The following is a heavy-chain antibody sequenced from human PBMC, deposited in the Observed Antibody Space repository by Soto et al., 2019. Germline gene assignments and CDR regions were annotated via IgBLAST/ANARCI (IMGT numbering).Heavy chain of an antibody. D-gene: IGHD6-13*01. V-gene: IGHV4-30-2*01. CDR2: IHHSGNT. J-gene: IGHJ4*02. CDR3: ASFFSAGAFDDY. CDR1: GGSISSGGYS. Sequence: TLSLTCVVSGGSISSGGYSWSWIRQPPGKGLEYIGYIHHSGNTYYNPSLKSRVTMAVDSSKNQVSLNLNSVTAADTAVYYCASFFSAGAFDDYWGQGTLVTVS.